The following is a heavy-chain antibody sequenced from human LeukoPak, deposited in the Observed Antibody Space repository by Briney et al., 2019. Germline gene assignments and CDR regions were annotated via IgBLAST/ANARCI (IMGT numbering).Heavy chain of an antibody. CDR2: IIPIFGTA. J-gene: IGHJ4*02. Sequence: SVKVSCKASGGTFSSYAISWVRQAPGQGLEWMGGIIPIFGTANYAQKFQGRVTITTDESTSTAYMELSSLRSEDTAVYYCARGKYYYDSSGYYFCYFDYWGQGTLVTVSS. V-gene: IGHV1-69*05. D-gene: IGHD3-22*01. CDR3: ARGKYYYDSSGYYFCYFDY. CDR1: GGTFSSYA.